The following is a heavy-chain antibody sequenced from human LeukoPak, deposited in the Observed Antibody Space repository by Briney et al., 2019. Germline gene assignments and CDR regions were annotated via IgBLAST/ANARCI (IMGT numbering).Heavy chain of an antibody. CDR3: ARGLMGAFDY. V-gene: IGHV3-30*04. Sequence: GGSLRLSCTASGFTFGSYAMSWVHQAPGKGLEWVAVITYDGTIKYYADSVKGRFTISRDNSQNTLYLQMNGLIPEDTAVYYCARGLMGAFDYWGQGTLVTVSS. CDR1: GFTFGSYA. D-gene: IGHD3-16*01. CDR2: ITYDGTIK. J-gene: IGHJ4*02.